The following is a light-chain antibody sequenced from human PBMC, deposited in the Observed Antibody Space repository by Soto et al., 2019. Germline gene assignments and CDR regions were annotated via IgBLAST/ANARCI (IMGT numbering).Light chain of an antibody. V-gene: IGKV1-27*01. CDR2: AAS. CDR1: QGISNF. CDR3: QHYNNWPRT. Sequence: DIQMTQSPSSLSASVGDRVTITCRASQGISNFLAWYQQKPGKVPKLLISAASTLQSGVTSRFSGSGSGTDFTLTISSLQPEDVATYYCQHYNNWPRTFGQGTKVEIK. J-gene: IGKJ1*01.